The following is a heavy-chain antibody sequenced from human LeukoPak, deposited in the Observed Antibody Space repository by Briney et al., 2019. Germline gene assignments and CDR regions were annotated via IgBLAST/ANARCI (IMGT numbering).Heavy chain of an antibody. CDR2: IKQDGSEK. CDR1: GFTFRNYW. V-gene: IGHV3-7*03. CDR3: ARHSNGWSEGTY. Sequence: GGSLRLSCAAPGFTFRNYWMTWVRQAPGKGLEWVANIKQDGSEKNYVDSVKGRFTISRDNAKNSLFLQMNSLRAEDTAVYYCARHSNGWSEGTYWGQGTLVTVTS. D-gene: IGHD6-19*01. J-gene: IGHJ4*02.